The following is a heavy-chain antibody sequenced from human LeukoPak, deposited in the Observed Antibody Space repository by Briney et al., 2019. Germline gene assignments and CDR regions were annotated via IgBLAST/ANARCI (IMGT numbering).Heavy chain of an antibody. CDR3: ASHRDDYSHVPHTLNI. Sequence: SETLSLTCTVSGGSVRTNDYFWNWIRQPAGKGLEWIGRIYSSGTTHYNPSLNGRVTMSMDTSKNQFSLKLTSATAADTAVYFCASHRDDYSHVPHTLNIWGQGTMVTVSS. CDR1: GGSVRTNDYF. J-gene: IGHJ3*02. CDR2: IYSSGTT. V-gene: IGHV4-61*02. D-gene: IGHD5-24*01.